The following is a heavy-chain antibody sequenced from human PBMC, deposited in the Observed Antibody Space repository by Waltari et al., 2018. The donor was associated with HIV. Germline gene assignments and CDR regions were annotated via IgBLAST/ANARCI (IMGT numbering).Heavy chain of an antibody. CDR1: GFPFSNAW. Sequence: EVQLVESGGGLVKPGGSLSLSCAASGFPFSNAWSIWFRQAPGKGLEWVGRIKSKTDGGTTDYAAPVKGRFTISRDDSKNTLYLQMNSLKTEDTAVYYCTTDSYMYSGENYWGQGTLVTVSS. J-gene: IGHJ4*02. D-gene: IGHD1-26*01. CDR2: IKSKTDGGTT. V-gene: IGHV3-15*01. CDR3: TTDSYMYSGENY.